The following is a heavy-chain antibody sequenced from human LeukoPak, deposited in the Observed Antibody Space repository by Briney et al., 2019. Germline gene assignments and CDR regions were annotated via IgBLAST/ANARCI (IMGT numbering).Heavy chain of an antibody. Sequence: SETLSLTCTVSGDSISSSNYYWGWIRQPPGKGLQWIGNFYYSGSTYYNPSLKSRVTISVDTSKNQFSLKLSSVTAADTAMYYCARNRYYYGSGNYGVPNWFDPWGQGTLVTVSS. J-gene: IGHJ5*02. CDR3: ARNRYYYGSGNYGVPNWFDP. V-gene: IGHV4-39*01. CDR2: FYYSGST. CDR1: GDSISSSNYY. D-gene: IGHD3-10*01.